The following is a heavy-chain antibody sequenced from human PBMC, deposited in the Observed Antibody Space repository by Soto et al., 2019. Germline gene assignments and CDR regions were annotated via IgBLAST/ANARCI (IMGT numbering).Heavy chain of an antibody. V-gene: IGHV4-38-2*01. CDR3: ARYLEFYGLDV. CDR1: GYSINSGYY. CDR2: MYHTGST. J-gene: IGHJ6*02. Sequence: SETLSLTCGVSGYSINSGYYWGWIRHPPGKGLEWIGSMYHTGSTFYIPSLTSRVTISMDTSKNQFSLRLSSVTAADTAVYYCARYLEFYGLDVWGQGTTVTVSS.